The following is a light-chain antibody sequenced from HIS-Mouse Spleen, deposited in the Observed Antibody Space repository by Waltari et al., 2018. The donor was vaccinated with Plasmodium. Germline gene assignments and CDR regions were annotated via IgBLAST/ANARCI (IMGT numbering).Light chain of an antibody. V-gene: IGKV3-15*01. CDR2: GAS. Sequence: EIVMTQSPATLSVSPGERATLSCRASQSVSSNLAWYQQKPGQAPRLLIYGASSGSGTEFTLTISSLQSEDFAVYYCQQYNNWSFTFGPGTKVDIK. CDR3: QQYNNWSFT. CDR1: QSVSSN. J-gene: IGKJ3*01.